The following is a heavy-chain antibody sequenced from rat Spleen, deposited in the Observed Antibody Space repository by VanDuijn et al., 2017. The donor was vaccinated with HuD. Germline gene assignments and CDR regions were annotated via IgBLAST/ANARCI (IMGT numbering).Heavy chain of an antibody. CDR3: TGGGHSALNWFAY. V-gene: IGHV5-35*01. J-gene: IGHJ3*01. CDR1: GFTFSTNW. D-gene: IGHD3-3*01. Sequence: EVQLVESGGGLVQPGSPLKLSCAASGFTFSTNWLNWIRQAPGKGLEWVASITPDGGTTYYPDTVKGRFVISKDNAKNTGTLHMNNLRSEDTAMYYCTGGGHSALNWFAYWGQGTLVTVSS. CDR2: ITPDGGTT.